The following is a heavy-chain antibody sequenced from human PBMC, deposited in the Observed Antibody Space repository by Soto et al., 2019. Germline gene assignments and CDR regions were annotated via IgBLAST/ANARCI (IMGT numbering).Heavy chain of an antibody. CDR1: GGSISSGGYS. J-gene: IGHJ4*02. CDR3: ARAFQWTFDY. CDR2: IYHSGST. V-gene: IGHV4-30-2*01. Sequence: QLQLQESGSGLVKHSQTLSLTCAVSGGSISSGGYSWSWIRQPPGKGLEWIGYIYHSGSTYYNPSLKSRVTISVDRSKNQFSLKLSSVTAADTAVYYCARAFQWTFDYWGQGTLVTVSS. D-gene: IGHD6-19*01.